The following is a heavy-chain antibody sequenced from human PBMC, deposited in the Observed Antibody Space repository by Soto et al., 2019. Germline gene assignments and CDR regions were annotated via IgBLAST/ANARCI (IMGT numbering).Heavy chain of an antibody. CDR1: GLTISGKKY. CDR2: LYDVDGS. CDR3: ATWHEREHAFDV. Sequence: DVQLVESGGGLIQPGESLRLSCAAFGLTISGKKYVAWVRQAPGQGLEWGCALYDVDGSFYADSVTGRVTTSSDSSKTTVYHQMNDLRPDDTAVYYCATWHEREHAFDVWGQGTTVTISS. V-gene: IGHV3-53*01. D-gene: IGHD1-1*01. J-gene: IGHJ3*01.